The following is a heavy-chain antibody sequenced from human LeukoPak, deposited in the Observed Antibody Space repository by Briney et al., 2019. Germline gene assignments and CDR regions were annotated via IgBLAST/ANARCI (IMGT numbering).Heavy chain of an antibody. CDR1: GGSFSGYY. D-gene: IGHD5-12*01. V-gene: IGHV4-34*01. CDR2: INHSGST. J-gene: IGHJ5*02. Sequence: SETLFLTCAVYGGSFSGYYWSWIRQPPGKGLEWIGEINHSGSTNYNPSLKSRVTISVDTSKNQFSLKLSSVTAADTAVYYCARGRRYKLLRGGWFDPWGQGTLVTVSS. CDR3: ARGRRYKLLRGGWFDP.